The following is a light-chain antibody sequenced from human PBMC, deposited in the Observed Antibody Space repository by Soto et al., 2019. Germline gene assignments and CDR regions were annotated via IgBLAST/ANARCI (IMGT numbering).Light chain of an antibody. V-gene: IGLV2-14*03. Sequence: QSALTQPASVSGSPGQSITISCTGTSSDVGGYNYVSWYQHHPGKAPTLLIYDVTYWPSGVSDRFSGSKSGNTASLTISGLQAEDEADYYCSSYTRSSTLVVFGGGTKVTVL. J-gene: IGLJ2*01. CDR3: SSYTRSSTLVV. CDR2: DVT. CDR1: SSDVGGYNY.